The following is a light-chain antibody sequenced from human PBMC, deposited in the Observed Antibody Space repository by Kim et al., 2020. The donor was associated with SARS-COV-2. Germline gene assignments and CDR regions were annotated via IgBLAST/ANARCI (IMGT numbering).Light chain of an antibody. Sequence: LGKTGRIKCQGDSLRSYYASWYQQKPGQAPVLVIYGKNNRPSGIPDRFSGSSSGNTASLTITGAQAEDEADYYCNSRDSSGNHLGVFGTGTKVT. CDR2: GKN. CDR3: NSRDSSGNHLGV. J-gene: IGLJ1*01. CDR1: SLRSYY. V-gene: IGLV3-19*01.